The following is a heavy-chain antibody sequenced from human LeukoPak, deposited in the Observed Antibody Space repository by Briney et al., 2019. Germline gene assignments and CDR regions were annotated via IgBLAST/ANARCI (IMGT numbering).Heavy chain of an antibody. D-gene: IGHD6-19*01. V-gene: IGHV3-21*01. CDR2: ISSSSSYI. CDR3: ARDGQWLVPSYFDY. J-gene: IGHJ4*02. Sequence: GGSLRLSCAASGFTFSSYSMNWVRQAPGKGLEWVSSISSSSSYIYCADSVKGRFTISRDNAKNSLYLQMNSLRAEDTAVYYCARDGQWLVPSYFDYWGQGTLVTVSS. CDR1: GFTFSSYS.